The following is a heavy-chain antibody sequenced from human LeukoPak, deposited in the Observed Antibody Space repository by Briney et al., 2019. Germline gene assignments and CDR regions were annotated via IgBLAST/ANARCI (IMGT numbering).Heavy chain of an antibody. CDR3: ARDRYFQWLVQSLDY. V-gene: IGHV3-13*04. Sequence: GGSLRLSCAASGFTFSNYDLHWVRQATGEGLEWVSGISTAGDTYYPVSVEGRFTISRDNAKNALYLQMNSLRAEDTAVYYCARDRYFQWLVQSLDYWGQGTLVTVSS. D-gene: IGHD6-19*01. CDR2: ISTAGDT. J-gene: IGHJ4*02. CDR1: GFTFSNYD.